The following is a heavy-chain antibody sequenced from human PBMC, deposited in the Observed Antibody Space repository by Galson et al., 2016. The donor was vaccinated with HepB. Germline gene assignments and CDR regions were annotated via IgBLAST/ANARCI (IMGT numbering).Heavy chain of an antibody. CDR1: GFSFSNYG. V-gene: IGHV3-33*06. CDR2: IWYDGSNK. CDR3: AKRAYYGSGRNGGGMDV. J-gene: IGHJ6*02. Sequence: SLRLSCAASGFSFSNYGLHWVRQAPGKGLEWAAMIWYDGSNKFYADSVKGRFTISRDNSNNRLYLQMNSLRAEDTAVYYCAKRAYYGSGRNGGGMDVWGQGTTVTVSS. D-gene: IGHD3-10*01.